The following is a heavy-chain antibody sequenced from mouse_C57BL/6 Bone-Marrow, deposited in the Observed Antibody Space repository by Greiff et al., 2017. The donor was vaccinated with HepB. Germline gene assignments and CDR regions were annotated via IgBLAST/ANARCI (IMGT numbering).Heavy chain of an antibody. V-gene: IGHV1-42*01. CDR2: INPSTGGT. D-gene: IGHD1-1*01. CDR1: GYSFTCYY. Sequence: EVQLQQSGPELVKPGASVKISCKASGYSFTCYYMNWVKQSPEKSLEWIGEINPSTGGTTYNQKFKAKATLTVDKSSSTAYMQLKSLTSEDSAVYYCARGEGITTVYWGQGTTLTVSS. CDR3: ARGEGITTVY. J-gene: IGHJ2*01.